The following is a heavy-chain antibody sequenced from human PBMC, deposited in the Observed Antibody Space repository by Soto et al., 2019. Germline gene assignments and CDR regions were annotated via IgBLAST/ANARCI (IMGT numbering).Heavy chain of an antibody. CDR3: ARGGSIAAAGTRFDD. CDR2: MNPNSGNT. Sequence: ASVKVSCKASGYTFTSYDINWVRQATGQGLEWMGWMNPNSGNTGYAQKFQGRVTMTRNTSISTAYMELSSLRSDDTAVYYCARGGSIAAAGTRFDDWGQGTLVTVSS. CDR1: GYTFTSYD. V-gene: IGHV1-8*01. D-gene: IGHD6-13*01. J-gene: IGHJ4*02.